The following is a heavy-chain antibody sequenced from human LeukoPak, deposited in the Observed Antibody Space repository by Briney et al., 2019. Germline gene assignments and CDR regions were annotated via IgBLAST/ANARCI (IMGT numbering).Heavy chain of an antibody. Sequence: GSLRLSCAASGFTFSNYAMYWVRQPPGKGLEWIGEICLDGRIHYTPSLRSRLSISIDRSKAQFSLNLVSVAAADTAIYFCASQGGLRNDFWGQGILVSVSS. V-gene: IGHV4-4*01. CDR3: ASQGGLRNDF. D-gene: IGHD2-15*01. CDR1: GFTFSNYAM. CDR2: ICLDGRI. J-gene: IGHJ4*02.